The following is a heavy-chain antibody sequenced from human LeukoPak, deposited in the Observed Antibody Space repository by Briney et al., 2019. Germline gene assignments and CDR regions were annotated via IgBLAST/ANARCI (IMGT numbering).Heavy chain of an antibody. CDR2: ITPILGIA. V-gene: IGHV1-69*04. J-gene: IGHJ3*02. CDR1: GGTFSSYA. Sequence: ASVKVSCKASGGTFSSYAINWVRQAPGQGLEWMGRITPILGIANYAQKFQGRVTITADKSTSTAYMELSSLRSDDTAVYYCARDRRVAGTWDDAFDIWGQGTMVTVSS. D-gene: IGHD2-15*01. CDR3: ARDRRVAGTWDDAFDI.